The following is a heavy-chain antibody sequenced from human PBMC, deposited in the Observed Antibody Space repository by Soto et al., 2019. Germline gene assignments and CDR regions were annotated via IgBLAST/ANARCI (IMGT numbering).Heavy chain of an antibody. CDR2: INAGNGNT. CDR3: ARHVPTAGYYYGMDV. V-gene: IGHV1-3*01. CDR1: GYTFTSYA. J-gene: IGHJ6*02. D-gene: IGHD2-2*01. Sequence: ASVKVSCKASGYTFTSYAMHWVRQAPGQRLEWMGWINAGNGNTKYSQKFQGRVTITADESTSTAYMELSSLRSEDTAVYFCARHVPTAGYYYGMDVWGQGTTVTVSS.